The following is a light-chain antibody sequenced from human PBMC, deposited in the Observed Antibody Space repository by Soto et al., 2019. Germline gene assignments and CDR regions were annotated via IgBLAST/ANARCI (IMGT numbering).Light chain of an antibody. CDR2: DAS. CDR1: QSISRW. J-gene: IGKJ1*01. V-gene: IGKV1-5*01. CDR3: QQYDNVWT. Sequence: IQMTQFPSTLSASVGDRVTITCRASQSISRWLAWYQQKPGKAPKLLIYDASSLGSGVPSRFSGSGSGAEFILTISSLQPDDFATYYCQQYDNVWTFGQGTKVEIK.